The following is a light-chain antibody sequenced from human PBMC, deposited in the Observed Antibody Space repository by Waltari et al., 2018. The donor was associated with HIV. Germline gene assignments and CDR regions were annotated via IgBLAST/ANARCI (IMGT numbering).Light chain of an antibody. V-gene: IGKV1-9*01. CDR1: QGISRY. CDR3: QQFNSYPLT. CDR2: SAS. J-gene: IGKJ4*01. Sequence: DIQLTQSPSFLSVSVGDRVPITCRARQGISRYLAWYQQKAGKAPKVLIYSASTLQSGVPSRFSGSGSGTEFTLTISSLQPEDFATYYCQQFNSYPLTFGGGTKVEIK.